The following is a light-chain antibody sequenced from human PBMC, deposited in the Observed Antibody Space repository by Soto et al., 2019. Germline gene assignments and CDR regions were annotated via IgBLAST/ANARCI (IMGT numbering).Light chain of an antibody. Sequence: QSVLTQPASVSGSPGQSITISCTGTSSDIGGYNYVSWYQQHPDKAPKLMIYEVSNRPSGVSHRFSGSKSGNTASLTISGLQAEDEADYYCSSYTTSSTLEVFGTGTKLTVL. CDR1: SSDIGGYNY. J-gene: IGLJ1*01. V-gene: IGLV2-14*01. CDR2: EVS. CDR3: SSYTTSSTLEV.